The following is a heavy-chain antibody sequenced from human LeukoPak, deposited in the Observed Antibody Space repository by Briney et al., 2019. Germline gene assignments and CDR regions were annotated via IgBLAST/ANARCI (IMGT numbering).Heavy chain of an antibody. D-gene: IGHD6-19*01. CDR2: MTEGPGRK. V-gene: IGHV3-23*01. J-gene: IGHJ4*02. CDR1: GFTFSDSA. Sequence: PGGSLRLSCAASGFTSGFTFSDSAMCWVRQAPGKGLEWVSAMTEGPGRKLYADSVKGRFTISRDNSKNTLYLQMNSLRTEDTAVYYCARDGSTGWHYFEYWGQGTLVTVSS. CDR3: ARDGSTGWHYFEY.